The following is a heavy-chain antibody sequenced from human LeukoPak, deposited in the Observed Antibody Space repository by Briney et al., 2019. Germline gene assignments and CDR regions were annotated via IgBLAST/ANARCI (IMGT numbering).Heavy chain of an antibody. Sequence: PGESLKISCKGSGYDFATYWIGWVRQMPGKGLEWMGIIYPGDSDTRYSPSFQGQVTISADKSISTAYLQWSSLKASDTAMYYCARTTPEVGAVDYWGQGTLVTVSS. V-gene: IGHV5-51*01. CDR2: IYPGDSDT. D-gene: IGHD1-26*01. J-gene: IGHJ4*02. CDR1: GYDFATYW. CDR3: ARTTPEVGAVDY.